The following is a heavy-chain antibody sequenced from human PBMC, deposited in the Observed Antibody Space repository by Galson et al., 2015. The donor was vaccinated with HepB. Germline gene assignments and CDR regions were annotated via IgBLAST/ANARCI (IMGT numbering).Heavy chain of an antibody. CDR2: IKQDGSER. CDR1: GFTFSSNW. Sequence: SLRLSCAASGFTFSSNWMSWVRQAPGKGLEWVANIKQDGSERYYVDSVKGRFTISRDNAKNSLYLQMNSPRAEDTAVYYCARGGNYFDYWGQGTLVTVSS. V-gene: IGHV3-7*03. CDR3: ARGGNYFDY. J-gene: IGHJ4*02. D-gene: IGHD3-16*01.